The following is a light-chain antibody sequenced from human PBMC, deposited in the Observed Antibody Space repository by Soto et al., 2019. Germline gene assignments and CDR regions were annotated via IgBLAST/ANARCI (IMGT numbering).Light chain of an antibody. CDR1: QSISSY. CDR2: DAS. J-gene: IGKJ5*01. CDR3: QQYNNWPPIP. Sequence: QSRETLSLSPVEIATLSCSASQSISSYLAWYQQKPGQAPRLLIYDASSRATGIPARFSGSGSGTEFTLTISSLQSEDFAVYYCQQYNNWPPIPFGQVTRPAIK. V-gene: IGKV3-15*01.